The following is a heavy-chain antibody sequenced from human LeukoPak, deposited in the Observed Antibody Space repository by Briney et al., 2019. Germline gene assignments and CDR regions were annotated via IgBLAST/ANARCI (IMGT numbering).Heavy chain of an antibody. D-gene: IGHD5-18*01. CDR3: ARRGYSYGYEQDYYYGMDV. V-gene: IGHV1-69*01. CDR1: GGTFSSYA. J-gene: IGHJ6*02. CDR2: IIPIFGTA. Sequence: SVKVSCKASGGTFSSYAISWVRQAPGQGLEWMGGIIPIFGTANYAQKFQGRVTITADESTGTAYMELSSLRSEDTAVYYCARRGYSYGYEQDYYYGMDVWGQGTTVTVSS.